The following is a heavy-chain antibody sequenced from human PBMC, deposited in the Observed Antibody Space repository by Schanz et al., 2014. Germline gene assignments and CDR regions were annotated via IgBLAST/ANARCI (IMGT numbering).Heavy chain of an antibody. J-gene: IGHJ4*02. V-gene: IGHV3-23*01. CDR2: ISGSGAST. Sequence: EVQLLESGGGLVQPGGSLRLSCATSGFSFSSYAINWVRQAPGKGLEWVSGISGSGASTYYADSVKGRFTISRDNSNKTVELQMNSLRAEDTALYYCVRDELLWFGEVLSLDYWGQGALVTVSS. CDR3: VRDELLWFGEVLSLDY. CDR1: GFSFSSYA. D-gene: IGHD3-10*01.